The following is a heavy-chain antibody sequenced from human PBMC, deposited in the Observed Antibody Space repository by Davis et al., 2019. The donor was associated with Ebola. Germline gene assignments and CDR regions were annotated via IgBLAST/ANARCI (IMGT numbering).Heavy chain of an antibody. D-gene: IGHD2-2*01. CDR3: ARDLGIVLVPAARQQDY. CDR1: GLTFSSYA. Sequence: PGGSLRLSCAASGLTFSSYAMHWVRQAPGKGLEWVAVISYDGSNKYYADSVKGRFTISRDNSKNTLYLQMNSLRAEDTAVYYCARDLGIVLVPAARQQDYWGQGTLVTVSS. J-gene: IGHJ4*02. CDR2: ISYDGSNK. V-gene: IGHV3-30*04.